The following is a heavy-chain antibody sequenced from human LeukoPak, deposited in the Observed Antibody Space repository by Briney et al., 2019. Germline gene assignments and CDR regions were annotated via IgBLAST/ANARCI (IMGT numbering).Heavy chain of an antibody. CDR1: GGSFSGYY. CDR3: ARRGVVPAANV. V-gene: IGHV4-34*01. Sequence: SETLSLTCAVYGGSFSGYYWSWIRQPPGKGLEWIGEINHSGSTNYNPSLKSRVTISVDTSKNQFSLKLSSVTAADTAVCYCARRGVVPAANVWGQGTLVTVSS. D-gene: IGHD2-2*01. CDR2: INHSGST. J-gene: IGHJ4*02.